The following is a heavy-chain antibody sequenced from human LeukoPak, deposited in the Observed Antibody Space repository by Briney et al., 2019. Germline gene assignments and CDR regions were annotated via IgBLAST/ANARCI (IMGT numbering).Heavy chain of an antibody. V-gene: IGHV3-21*01. Sequence: GGSLRLSCAASGFTFSSHSMNWVRQAPGKGLEWVSSISSSSSYIYYADSVKGRFTISRDSAKNSLYLQMNSLRAEDTALYYCARGPTGSSWYVWVDYWGQGTLVTVSS. D-gene: IGHD6-13*01. CDR2: ISSSSSYI. CDR3: ARGPTGSSWYVWVDY. CDR1: GFTFSSHS. J-gene: IGHJ4*02.